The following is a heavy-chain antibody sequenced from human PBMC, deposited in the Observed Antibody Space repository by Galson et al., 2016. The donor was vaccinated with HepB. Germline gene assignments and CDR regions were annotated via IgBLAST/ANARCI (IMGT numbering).Heavy chain of an antibody. J-gene: IGHJ6*04. D-gene: IGHD1-1*01. V-gene: IGHV1-69*08. CDR2: IIPLLDKG. Sequence: SVKVSCKASGGTFSSYTISWVRLAPGQGLEWMGRIIPLLDKGKYAQKFRGRVTITADKSTSTAYMEPSSLRSDDTAVYYCAGDGRDDSYYGMDVWGKGTTVTVSS. CDR1: GGTFSSYT. CDR3: AGDGRDDSYYGMDV.